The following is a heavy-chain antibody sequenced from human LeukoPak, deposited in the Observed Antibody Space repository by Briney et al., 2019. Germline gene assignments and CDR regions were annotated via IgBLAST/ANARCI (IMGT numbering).Heavy chain of an antibody. CDR3: ARASRSGGSCYSDYFDY. CDR2: IIPIFGTA. Sequence: SVKVSCKASGGTFSSYAISWVRQAPGQGLEWMGGIIPIFGTANYAQKFQGRVTITADESTSTAYMELSSLRSEDTAVYYCARASRSGGSCYSDYFDYWGQGTLVTVSS. V-gene: IGHV1-69*13. CDR1: GGTFSSYA. J-gene: IGHJ4*02. D-gene: IGHD2-15*01.